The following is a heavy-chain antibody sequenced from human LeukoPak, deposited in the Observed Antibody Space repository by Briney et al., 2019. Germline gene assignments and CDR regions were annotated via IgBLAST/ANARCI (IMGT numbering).Heavy chain of an antibody. CDR3: ARIAVAGGNLDY. CDR1: GYTFTIYA. Sequence: ASVKVSCKASGYTFTIYAMHWVRQAPGQRLEWMGWINAGNGNTKYSQKFQGRVTITRDTSASTAYMELSSLRSEDTAVYYCARIAVAGGNLDYWGQGTLVTVSS. V-gene: IGHV1-3*01. D-gene: IGHD6-19*01. J-gene: IGHJ4*02. CDR2: INAGNGNT.